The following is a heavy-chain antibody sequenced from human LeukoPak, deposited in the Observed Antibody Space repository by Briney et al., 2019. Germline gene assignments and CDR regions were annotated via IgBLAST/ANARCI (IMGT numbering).Heavy chain of an antibody. CDR1: GYTFTDHY. CDR3: TRGTGTSWFDF. CDR2: INIKSGGT. D-gene: IGHD1-1*01. J-gene: IGHJ5*01. Sequence: ASVKVSCKASGYTFTDHYVHWVRQAPGQGLEWMGWINIKSGGTNYAEKFQGRATLTRDTSINSAYTEVSGLRFDDTAVYYCTRGTGTSWFDFWGQGALVTVSS. V-gene: IGHV1-2*02.